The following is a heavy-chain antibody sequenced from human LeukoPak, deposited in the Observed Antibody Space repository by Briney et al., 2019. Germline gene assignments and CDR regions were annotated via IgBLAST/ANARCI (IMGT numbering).Heavy chain of an antibody. Sequence: SETLSLTCAVYGGSFSGYYWNWIRQPPGKGLEWIGEINHSGSTNYNPSLKSRVTISLDTSKNQFSLKLSSVTAADTAVYYCARSHPRWFDPWGQGTLVTVSS. CDR3: ARSHPRWFDP. CDR1: GGSFSGYY. CDR2: INHSGST. J-gene: IGHJ5*02. V-gene: IGHV4-34*01.